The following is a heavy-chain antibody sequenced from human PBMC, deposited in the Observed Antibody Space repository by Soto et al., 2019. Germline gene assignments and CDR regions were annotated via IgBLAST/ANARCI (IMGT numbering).Heavy chain of an antibody. Sequence: PSETLSLTCTVSGGSISSSSYFWGWIRQPPGKGLEWIGSIYYSGSTYYNPSLKSRVTVSVDTSKNQFSLKLSSVTAADTAVYYCARQSPSYYYYGMDVWGQGTTVT. CDR1: GGSISSSSYF. CDR3: ARQSPSYYYYGMDV. J-gene: IGHJ6*02. V-gene: IGHV4-39*01. CDR2: IYYSGST.